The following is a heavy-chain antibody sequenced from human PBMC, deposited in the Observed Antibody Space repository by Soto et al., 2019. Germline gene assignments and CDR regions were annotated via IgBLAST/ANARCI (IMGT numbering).Heavy chain of an antibody. CDR1: GFTFSSYG. V-gene: IGHV3-30*03. CDR2: ISYDGSNK. D-gene: IGHD4-4*01. CDR3: ARIGMATVYYYYGMDV. J-gene: IGHJ6*02. Sequence: PGGSLRLSCAASGFTFSSYGMHWVRQAPGKGLEWVAVISYDGSNKYYADSVKGRFTISRDNSKNTLYLQMNSLRAEDTAVYYCARIGMATVYYYYGMDVWGQGTTVTVSS.